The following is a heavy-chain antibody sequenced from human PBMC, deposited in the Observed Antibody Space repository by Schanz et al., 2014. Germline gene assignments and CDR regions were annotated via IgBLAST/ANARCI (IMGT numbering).Heavy chain of an antibody. D-gene: IGHD1-26*01. Sequence: QVQLQESGPGLVKPSETLSLTCTISGGSISAYYWSWIRQSAGKGLEWIGRIYTSGGTNYNPSLNSRVTLSADTSKNLFALKLTSVTAADTAVYYCARDPLSYSGTQEASDIWGQGTMVIVSS. J-gene: IGHJ3*02. V-gene: IGHV4-4*07. CDR1: GGSISAYY. CDR3: ARDPLSYSGTQEASDI. CDR2: IYTSGGT.